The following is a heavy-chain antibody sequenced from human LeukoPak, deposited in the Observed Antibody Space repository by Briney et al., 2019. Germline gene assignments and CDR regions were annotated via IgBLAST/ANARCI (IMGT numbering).Heavy chain of an antibody. CDR3: ARVIAVAGLFGFFDY. Sequence: GGSLRLSCAASGFTFSSYAMHWVRQAPGKGLEWVAVISYDGSNKYYADSVKGRFTISRDNSKNTLYLQMNSLRAEDTAVYYCARVIAVAGLFGFFDYWGQGTLVTVSS. CDR2: ISYDGSNK. D-gene: IGHD6-19*01. J-gene: IGHJ4*02. V-gene: IGHV3-30-3*01. CDR1: GFTFSSYA.